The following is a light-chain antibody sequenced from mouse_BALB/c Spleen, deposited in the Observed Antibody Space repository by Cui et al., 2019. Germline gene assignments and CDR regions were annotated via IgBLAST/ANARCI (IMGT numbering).Light chain of an antibody. V-gene: IGKV4-80*01. CDR2: STS. Sequence: QIVLTQSPATMSASLGEEITLTCSASSSVSYIHWYQQKSGTSPKLLIYSTSNLASGVPSRFSGSGSGTFYSLTISSVEAEDAADYYCHQWSSYPWTFGGGTKLEIK. CDR1: SSVSY. CDR3: HQWSSYPWT. J-gene: IGKJ1*01.